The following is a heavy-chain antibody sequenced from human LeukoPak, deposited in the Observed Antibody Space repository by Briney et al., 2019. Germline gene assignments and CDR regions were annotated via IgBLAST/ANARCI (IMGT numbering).Heavy chain of an antibody. Sequence: GGSLRLSCAASGFTFSIYAMHWVRQAPGKGLESVSAISSTGDSTYYANSVKGRFTISRDNSKNTLYLQMGSLRAEDMAVYYCARVLTASDVDYWGQGTLVTVSS. D-gene: IGHD2-21*02. CDR2: ISSTGDST. J-gene: IGHJ4*02. V-gene: IGHV3-64*01. CDR3: ARVLTASDVDY. CDR1: GFTFSIYA.